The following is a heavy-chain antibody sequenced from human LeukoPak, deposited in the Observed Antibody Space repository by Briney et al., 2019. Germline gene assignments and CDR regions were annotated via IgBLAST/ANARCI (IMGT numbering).Heavy chain of an antibody. J-gene: IGHJ4*02. CDR1: GFTLSGCW. CDR3: AGFDKG. CDR2: INRGGSET. Sequence: QPGGSLRLSCAVSGFTLSGCWMTWVRQAPGKGLEWVATINRGGSETYYVDSVKGRFTISRDDARNSLYLQMNGLRAEDAAVYFCAGFDKGWGQGTLVTVSS. V-gene: IGHV3-7*01.